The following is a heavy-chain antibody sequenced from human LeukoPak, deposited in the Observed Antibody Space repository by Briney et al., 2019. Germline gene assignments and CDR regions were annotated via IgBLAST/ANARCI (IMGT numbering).Heavy chain of an antibody. Sequence: GGSLRLSCAASGFTFSTYWMHWVRQAPGKGLIWVSRIHSDGSSTSYADSVKGRFTISRGNAKNTLYLQMNSLRAEDTAVYYCARGGYYDFWSGHSNFDHWGQGTLVTVSS. CDR1: GFTFSTYW. V-gene: IGHV3-74*01. D-gene: IGHD3-3*01. CDR2: IHSDGSST. J-gene: IGHJ4*02. CDR3: ARGGYYDFWSGHSNFDH.